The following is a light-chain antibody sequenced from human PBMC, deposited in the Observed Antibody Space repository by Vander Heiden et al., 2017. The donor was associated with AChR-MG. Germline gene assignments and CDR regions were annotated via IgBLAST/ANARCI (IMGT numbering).Light chain of an antibody. CDR3: AAWDDSLWV. Sequence: QSVLPQPPSASGTPGQRVTISCSGSSSNIGSNYVYWYQQLPGTAPKLLIYSNNQRPSGVPDRFSGSKSGTAASLAISGLRPEDEADYYCAAWDDSLWVFGGGTKLTVL. CDR1: SSNIGSNY. V-gene: IGLV1-47*02. CDR2: SNN. J-gene: IGLJ3*02.